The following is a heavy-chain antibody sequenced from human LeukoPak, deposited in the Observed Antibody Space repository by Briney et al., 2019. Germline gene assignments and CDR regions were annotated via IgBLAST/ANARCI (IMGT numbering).Heavy chain of an antibody. Sequence: GASVTVSCKASGYTFTGYYMHWVRQAPGQGLEWMGWINPNSGGTNYAQKFQGRVTMTRDTSISTAYMELSRLRSDDTAVYYCARDSGSYDTDNNFDYWGQGTLVTVSS. V-gene: IGHV1-2*02. D-gene: IGHD1-26*01. J-gene: IGHJ4*02. CDR3: ARDSGSYDTDNNFDY. CDR2: INPNSGGT. CDR1: GYTFTGYY.